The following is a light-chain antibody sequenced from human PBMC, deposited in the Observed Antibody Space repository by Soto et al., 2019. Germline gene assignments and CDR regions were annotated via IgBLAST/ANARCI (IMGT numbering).Light chain of an antibody. CDR1: LPISNY. Sequence: DIQMTQSPSSLSASVGDRVTITCRASLPISNYLAWYQQKPGKIPNLLIYAASTLQAGVPSRFSGSGSGTDFTLTISRLEPEDLGVFYCHHYATDTFGQGTKLEI. V-gene: IGKV1-27*01. CDR3: HHYATDT. CDR2: AAS. J-gene: IGKJ2*01.